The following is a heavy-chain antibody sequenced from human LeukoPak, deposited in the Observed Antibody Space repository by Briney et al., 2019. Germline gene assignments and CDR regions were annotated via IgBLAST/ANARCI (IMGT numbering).Heavy chain of an antibody. Sequence: SETLSLTCTVSGGSISSYYWSWVRQPAGEGLQWIGRIYAGGSTNYNPSLKSRVTMSVDTSNNQISLRLSSVTAADTAVYYCASVVGPTLPFDIWGQGTMVTVSS. CDR1: GGSISSYY. V-gene: IGHV4-4*07. J-gene: IGHJ3*02. CDR3: ASVVGPTLPFDI. D-gene: IGHD1-26*01. CDR2: IYAGGST.